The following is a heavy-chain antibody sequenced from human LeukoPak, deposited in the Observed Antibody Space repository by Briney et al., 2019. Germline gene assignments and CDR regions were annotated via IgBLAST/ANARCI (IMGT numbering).Heavy chain of an antibody. D-gene: IGHD3-10*01. V-gene: IGHV4-34*01. J-gene: IGHJ4*02. Sequence: PSETLSLTCAVYGGSFSGYYWSWIRQPPGKGLEWIGEINHSGSTNYNPSLKSRVTISVDTSKNQFSLKLSSVTDADTAVYYCARAMYYGSGSYYRAKYYFDYWGQGTLVTVSS. CDR1: GGSFSGYY. CDR2: INHSGST. CDR3: ARAMYYGSGSYYRAKYYFDY.